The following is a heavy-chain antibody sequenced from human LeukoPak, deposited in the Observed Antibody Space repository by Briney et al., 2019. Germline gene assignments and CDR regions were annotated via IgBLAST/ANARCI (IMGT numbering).Heavy chain of an antibody. CDR1: GFTVSSNY. V-gene: IGHV3-74*01. J-gene: IGHJ2*01. CDR3: ARLRDSSSPGWYFDL. Sequence: GGSLRLSCAASGFTVSSNYMSWVRQAPGKGLVWVSRINTDGSSTSYADSVKGRFTISRDNAKNTLYLQMNSLRAEDTAVYYCARLRDSSSPGWYFDLWGRGTLVTVSS. CDR2: INTDGSST. D-gene: IGHD6-6*01.